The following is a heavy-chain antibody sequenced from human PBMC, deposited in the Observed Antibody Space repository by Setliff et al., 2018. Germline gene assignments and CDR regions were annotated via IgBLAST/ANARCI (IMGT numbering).Heavy chain of an antibody. J-gene: IGHJ6*03. CDR3: ARGGYSYGHHYYYYMDV. Sequence: SETLSLTCAVYGGSFSGYYWSWTRQPPGKGLEWIGEINHSGSTNYNPSLKSRVTISVDTSKNQFSLKLSSVAAADTAVYYCARGGYSYGHHYYYYMDVWGKGTTVTVSS. CDR2: INHSGST. D-gene: IGHD5-18*01. V-gene: IGHV4-34*01. CDR1: GGSFSGYY.